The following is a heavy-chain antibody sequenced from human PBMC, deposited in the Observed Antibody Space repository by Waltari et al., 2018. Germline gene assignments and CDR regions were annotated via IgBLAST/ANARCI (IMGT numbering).Heavy chain of an antibody. J-gene: IGHJ6*02. CDR1: GFTFSSYA. V-gene: IGHV3-23*01. Sequence: EVQLLESGGGLVQPGGSLRLSCAASGFTFSSYAMSWVRQAPGKGLEWVSAISGSGGSTYYADAVKGRFTIPRDNSKNTLYLQMNSLRAEDTAVYYCAKDRGGVRGVKPHGMDVWGQGTTVTVSS. CDR3: AKDRGGVRGVKPHGMDV. D-gene: IGHD3-10*01. CDR2: ISGSGGST.